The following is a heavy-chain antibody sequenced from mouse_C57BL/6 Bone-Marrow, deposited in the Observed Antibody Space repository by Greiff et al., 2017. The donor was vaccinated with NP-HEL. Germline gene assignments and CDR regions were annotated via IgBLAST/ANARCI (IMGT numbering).Heavy chain of an antibody. CDR1: GFTFNTYA. CDR2: IRSKSSNYAT. Sequence: EVKLMESGGGLVQPKGSLKLSCAASGFTFNTYAMHWVRQAPGKVLEWAARIRSKSSNYATYYADSVKDRFTISRDDSQSMLYLQMNNLKTEDTAMYYCVREITTVVAPAMDYWGQGTSVTVSS. V-gene: IGHV10-3*01. CDR3: VREITTVVAPAMDY. J-gene: IGHJ4*01. D-gene: IGHD1-1*01.